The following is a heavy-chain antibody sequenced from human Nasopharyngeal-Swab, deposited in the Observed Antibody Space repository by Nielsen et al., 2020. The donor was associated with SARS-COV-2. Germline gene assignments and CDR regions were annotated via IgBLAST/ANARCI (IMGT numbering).Heavy chain of an antibody. CDR3: AKAGVRGVITHYYYYMDV. V-gene: IGHV3-23*01. D-gene: IGHD3-10*01. Sequence: VRQMPGKGLEWVSAISGSGGSTYYADSVKGRFTISRDNSKNTLYLQMNSLRAEDTAVYYCAKAGVRGVITHYYYYMDVWGKGTTVTVSS. CDR2: ISGSGGST. J-gene: IGHJ6*03.